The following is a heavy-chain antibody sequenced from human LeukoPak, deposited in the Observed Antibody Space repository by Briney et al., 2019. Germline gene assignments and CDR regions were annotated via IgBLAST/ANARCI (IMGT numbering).Heavy chain of an antibody. J-gene: IGHJ5*02. CDR2: ISGSGDST. V-gene: IGHV3-23*01. D-gene: IGHD1-14*01. Sequence: GGSLRLSCAASGFTFSGYAMSWVRQAPGKGLEWVSGISGSGDSTYFADSVKGRFTISRDNSKNTLYLQMNSLRAEDTAIYYCAKDSGVNRYNFFDPWGQGTLVTVSS. CDR1: GFTFSGYA. CDR3: AKDSGVNRYNFFDP.